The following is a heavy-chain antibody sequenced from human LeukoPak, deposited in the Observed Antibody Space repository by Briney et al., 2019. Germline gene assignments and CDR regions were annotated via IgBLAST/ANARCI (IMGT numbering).Heavy chain of an antibody. CDR3: ARSIAAAGTDDY. V-gene: IGHV1-18*01. D-gene: IGHD6-13*01. Sequence: ASVKVSCKASGYTFTSYGISWVRQAPGQGLEWMGWISAYNGNTNYARKLQGRVTMTTDTSTSTAYMELRSLRSDDTAVYYCARSIAAAGTDDYWGQGTLVTVSS. CDR1: GYTFTSYG. CDR2: ISAYNGNT. J-gene: IGHJ4*02.